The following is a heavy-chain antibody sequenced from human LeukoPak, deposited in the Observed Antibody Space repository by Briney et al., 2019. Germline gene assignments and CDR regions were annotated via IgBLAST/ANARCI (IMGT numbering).Heavy chain of an antibody. Sequence: GASVKVSCKASGYTFTSYGISWVRQAPGQGLEWMGWISAYNGNTNYAQKLQGRVTMTTDTSTSTAYMELRSLRSDDTAVYYCARDKMDTIFGLVNPLSIWGQGTLVTVSS. CDR2: ISAYNGNT. CDR1: GYTFTSYG. J-gene: IGHJ4*02. D-gene: IGHD3-3*01. CDR3: ARDKMDTIFGLVNPLSI. V-gene: IGHV1-18*01.